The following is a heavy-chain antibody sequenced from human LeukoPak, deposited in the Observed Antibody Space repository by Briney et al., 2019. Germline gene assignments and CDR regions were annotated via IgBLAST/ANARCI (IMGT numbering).Heavy chain of an antibody. CDR3: AREEGYSYGLGYYYMDV. CDR2: IYHSGRT. D-gene: IGHD5-18*01. Sequence: SETLSLTCTVSGYSISSGYYWGWIRQPPGKGLEWIGSIYHSGRTFYNPSLKSRVTISVDTSKNQFSLKLSSVTAADTAVYYCAREEGYSYGLGYYYMDVWGKGTTVTVSS. V-gene: IGHV4-38-2*02. J-gene: IGHJ6*03. CDR1: GYSISSGYY.